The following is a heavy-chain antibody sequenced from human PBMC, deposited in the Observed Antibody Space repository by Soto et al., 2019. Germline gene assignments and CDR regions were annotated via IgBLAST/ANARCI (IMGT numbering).Heavy chain of an antibody. D-gene: IGHD1-1*01. CDR1: GGSISSGGSY. Sequence: PSETLSLTCTVSGGSISSGGSYWSWIRQHPGKGLEWIGYIYYSGSTYYNPSLKSRVTISVDTSKNQFSLKLSSVTAADTAVYYCARDQLEGNWFDPWGQGTLVTVSS. J-gene: IGHJ5*02. V-gene: IGHV4-31*03. CDR3: ARDQLEGNWFDP. CDR2: IYYSGST.